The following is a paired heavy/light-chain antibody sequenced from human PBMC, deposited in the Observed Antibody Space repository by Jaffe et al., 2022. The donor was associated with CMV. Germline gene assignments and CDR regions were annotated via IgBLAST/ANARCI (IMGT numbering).Light chain of an antibody. CDR3: QAWDSRTAV. CDR2: QDT. V-gene: IGLV3-1*01. CDR1: NLGQKY. J-gene: IGLJ2*01. Sequence: SYEVTQPPSVSVSPGQTATITCSGDNLGQKYVCWFQQKSGRSPVLVIYQDTKRPSGIPERFSGSNSGNTATLTISGTQAMDEADYYCQAWDSRTAVFGGGTKLTVL.
Heavy chain of an antibody. CDR3: ARITFRDPGFPDASDI. J-gene: IGHJ3*02. CDR1: GGSISGFY. V-gene: IGHV4-59*01. Sequence: QVQLQESGPGLVKPSETLSLTCIVSGGSISGFYWSWIRQPPGKGLEWIGYIYYSGSTNYGPALKSRVTMTVDTSKNLFSLKLRSVTAADTAMYYCARITFRDPGFPDASDIWGQGTMVTVSS. D-gene: IGHD1-20*01. CDR2: IYYSGST.